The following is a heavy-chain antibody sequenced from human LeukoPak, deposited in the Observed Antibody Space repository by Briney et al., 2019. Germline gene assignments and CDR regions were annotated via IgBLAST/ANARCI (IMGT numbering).Heavy chain of an antibody. CDR2: ISHDGSNK. CDR3: AKDGRRWRTLDY. V-gene: IGHV3-30*18. Sequence: GGSLRLSCAASGFTFSSYGMHWVRQAPGKGLEWVAVISHDGSNKYYAGSVKGRFTISRDNSKNTLYLQMNSLRAEDTAVYYCAKDGRRWRTLDYWGQGTLVTVSS. J-gene: IGHJ4*02. D-gene: IGHD5-24*01. CDR1: GFTFSSYG.